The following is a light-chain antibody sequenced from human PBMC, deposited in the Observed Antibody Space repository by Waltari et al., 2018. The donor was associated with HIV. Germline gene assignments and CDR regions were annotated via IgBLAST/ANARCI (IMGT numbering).Light chain of an antibody. V-gene: IGLV1-40*01. Sequence: QSVLTQPPSVSGAPGPRVTIPCTGSSSNIGAGSAVHWYPQLPGTAPKLLPYGNSNRPSGVPDRFSGSKSGTSASLAITGLQAEDEADYYCQSYDSSLSGSWVFGGGTKLTVL. CDR2: GNS. J-gene: IGLJ3*02. CDR1: SSNIGAGSA. CDR3: QSYDSSLSGSWV.